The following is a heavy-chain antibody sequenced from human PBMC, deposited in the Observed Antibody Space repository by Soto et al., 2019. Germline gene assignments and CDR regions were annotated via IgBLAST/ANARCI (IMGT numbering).Heavy chain of an antibody. Sequence: QVQLVESGGGVVQPGRSLRLSCAASGFTFSNYGMHWVRQAPGKGLEWVAVILNDGSNRYHADSVKDRFTISGDNSKNTLYLQMNSLRAEDTAVYYCARDDEYSGNGMDVWGQGTTVTVS. CDR1: GFTFSNYG. CDR3: ARDDEYSGNGMDV. J-gene: IGHJ6*02. V-gene: IGHV3-33*01. CDR2: ILNDGSNR. D-gene: IGHD3-10*01.